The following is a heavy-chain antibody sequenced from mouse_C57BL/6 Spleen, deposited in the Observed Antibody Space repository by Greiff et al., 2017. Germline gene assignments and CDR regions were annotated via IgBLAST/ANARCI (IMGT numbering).Heavy chain of an antibody. CDR3: AKYHNYTGSSYVGYFVV. V-gene: IGHV7-3*01. CDR1: GFTFTDYY. Sequence: EVKVVESGGGLVQPGGSLSLSCAASGFTFTDYYMSWVRQPPGKALEWLGFIRNKANGYTTEYSASVKGRFPISRDNSKSILYFQMNALSDEDSATYYCAKYHNYTGSSYVGYFVVWGTGTRSPSPQ. J-gene: IGHJ1*03. CDR2: IRNKANGYTT. D-gene: IGHD1-1*01.